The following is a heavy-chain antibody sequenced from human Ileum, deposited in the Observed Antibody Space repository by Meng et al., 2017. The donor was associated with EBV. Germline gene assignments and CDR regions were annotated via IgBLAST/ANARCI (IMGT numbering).Heavy chain of an antibody. CDR2: ISSTGSTT. Sequence: SGGGLVQAVGYLRLSCAASGFTFSNYYMNWIRQAPGKGLEWVSVISSTGSTTYYADSEKGRFTVSRDNAKNSLFLQMHSLRAEDTAVYYCVYSSSFHWGQGTLVTVSS. D-gene: IGHD6-13*01. CDR1: GFTFSNYY. V-gene: IGHV3-11*01. CDR3: VYSSSFH. J-gene: IGHJ4*02.